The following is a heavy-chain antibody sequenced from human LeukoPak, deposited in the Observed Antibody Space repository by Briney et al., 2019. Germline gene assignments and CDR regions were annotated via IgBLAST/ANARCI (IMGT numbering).Heavy chain of an antibody. J-gene: IGHJ4*02. CDR2: IYYSGST. CDR1: GGSISSSSYY. Sequence: PSETLSLTCTVSGGSISSSSYYWGWIRQPPGKGLEWIGSIYYSGSTYYNPSLKSRVTISVDTSKNQFSLKLSSVTAADTAAYYCARLITAVAGNYFDYWGQGTLVTVSS. D-gene: IGHD6-19*01. V-gene: IGHV4-39*01. CDR3: ARLITAVAGNYFDY.